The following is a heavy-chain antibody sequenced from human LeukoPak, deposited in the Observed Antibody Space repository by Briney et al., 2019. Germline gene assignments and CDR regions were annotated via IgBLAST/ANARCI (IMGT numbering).Heavy chain of an antibody. CDR3: ARTVVVTAIHYFDY. Sequence: SETLSLTCTVSGGSISSYYWSWIRQPPGKGLEWTGYIYTSGSTNYNPSLKSRVTISVDTSKNHFSLKLSSVTAADTAVYYCARTVVVTAIHYFDYGGQGTLVTVSS. CDR2: IYTSGST. D-gene: IGHD2-21*02. J-gene: IGHJ4*02. V-gene: IGHV4-4*09. CDR1: GGSISSYY.